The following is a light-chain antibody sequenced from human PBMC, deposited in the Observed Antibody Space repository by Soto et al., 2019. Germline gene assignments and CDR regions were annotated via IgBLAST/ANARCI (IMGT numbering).Light chain of an antibody. Sequence: DIQMTQSPSTLSASVADRVTITCRASQSISSWLAWYQQKPGKAPKLLIYDASNLESGVPSRFSGGGSGTEFSLTISSLQPDDFATYYCQQYNYFWAFGQGTKVDIK. CDR1: QSISSW. CDR3: QQYNYFWA. J-gene: IGKJ1*01. CDR2: DAS. V-gene: IGKV1-5*01.